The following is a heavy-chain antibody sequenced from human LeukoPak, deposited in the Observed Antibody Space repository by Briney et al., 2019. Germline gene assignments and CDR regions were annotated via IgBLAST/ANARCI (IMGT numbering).Heavy chain of an antibody. J-gene: IGHJ4*02. CDR1: GYTFTGYY. CDR2: INPNSGGT. D-gene: IGHD2-15*01. Sequence: ASVKVSCKASGYTFTGYYMHWVRQAPGQGLEWMGWINPNSGGTNYAQKFQGRVTMTRDTSFSTAYMELSRLRSDDTAVYYCATLPLGYCSGGSCYSQPGYWGQGTLVTVSS. V-gene: IGHV1-2*02. CDR3: ATLPLGYCSGGSCYSQPGY.